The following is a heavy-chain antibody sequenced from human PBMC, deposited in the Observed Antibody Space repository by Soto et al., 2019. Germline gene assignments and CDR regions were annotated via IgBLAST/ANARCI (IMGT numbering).Heavy chain of an antibody. J-gene: IGHJ6*02. Sequence: GGSLRLSCTASGFTFGDYAMSWVRQAPGKGLEWVGFIRSKAYGGTTEYAASVKGRFTISRDDSKSIAYLQMNSLKTEDTAVCYCTRDRGTIVGVVTHRKYYYYGMDVWGQGTTVTVSS. CDR3: TRDRGTIVGVVTHRKYYYYGMDV. CDR1: GFTFGDYA. D-gene: IGHD3-3*01. CDR2: IRSKAYGGTT. V-gene: IGHV3-49*04.